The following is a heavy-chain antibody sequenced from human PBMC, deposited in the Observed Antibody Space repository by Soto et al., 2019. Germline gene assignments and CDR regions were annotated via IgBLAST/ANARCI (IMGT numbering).Heavy chain of an antibody. CDR3: AVQTTTTGGLLRNDYYGVDV. Sequence: ASVKVSCKASGYSFTAFYIHWVRQAPGKGLDWVGLVDPEDGEVKYAENFQGRLSITADTSVDTAYMQLNSLRSDDTADYYCAVQTTTTGGLLRNDYYGVDVWGQGTTVTVSS. J-gene: IGHJ6*02. CDR1: GYSFTAFY. V-gene: IGHV1-69-2*01. D-gene: IGHD2-8*02. CDR2: VDPEDGEV.